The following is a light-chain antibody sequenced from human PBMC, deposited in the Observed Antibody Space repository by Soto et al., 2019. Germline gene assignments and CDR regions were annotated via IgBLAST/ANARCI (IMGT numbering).Light chain of an antibody. CDR3: QQYGNYWT. V-gene: IGKV1-5*03. CDR1: RSVSSW. CDR2: KAS. Sequence: DIPMTQSPSTLSASVGDRVTITCRAGRSVSSWLAWYQQKPGKAPKLLIYKASTLESGVPSRFSGSGSGTEFTLTISSLQPDDFATYCCQQYGNYWTFGQGTTVEI. J-gene: IGKJ1*01.